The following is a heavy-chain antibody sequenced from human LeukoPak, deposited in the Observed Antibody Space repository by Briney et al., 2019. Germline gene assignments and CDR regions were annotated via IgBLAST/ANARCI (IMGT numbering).Heavy chain of an antibody. V-gene: IGHV3-48*01. CDR1: GFTFTDYS. CDR2: TSSDGKTT. J-gene: IGHJ4*02. CDR3: ASEAGIAAAASFDY. D-gene: IGHD6-13*01. Sequence: GGSLRLSCAASGFTFTDYSMNWVRQAPGWGLECITYTSSDGKTTWYADSVKGRFTVSRDNAKNSLYLQMNSLRVEDTALYYCASEAGIAAAASFDYWGQGTLVTVSS.